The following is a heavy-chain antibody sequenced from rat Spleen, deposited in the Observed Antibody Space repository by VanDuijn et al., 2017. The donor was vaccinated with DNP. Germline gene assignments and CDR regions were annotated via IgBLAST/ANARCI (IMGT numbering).Heavy chain of an antibody. D-gene: IGHD1-11*01. V-gene: IGHV2S8*01. J-gene: IGHJ2*01. CDR3: ARDGGGGIAFDY. CDR2: ISSGEDT. CDR1: GFSVTSYG. Sequence: QVQLKESGPGLVQPSQTLSLTCTVSGFSVTSYGVSWVRQFPGKGLEWIAAISSGEDTYFNSALKSRLSISRDTSKSQVFLKVNSLQTEDTATYYCARDGGGGIAFDYWGQGVMVTVSS.